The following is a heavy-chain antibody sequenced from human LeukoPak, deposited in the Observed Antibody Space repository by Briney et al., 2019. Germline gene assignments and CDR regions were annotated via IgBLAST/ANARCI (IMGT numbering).Heavy chain of an antibody. CDR2: IYNSGST. V-gene: IGHV4-59*01. J-gene: IGHJ2*01. CDR1: GGSISSYS. D-gene: IGHD5-18*01. Sequence: SETLSLTCTVSGGSISSYSWTWIRQPPGKGLEWIGYIYNSGSTNYNPSLKSRVTISVDTSKNQFSLKLSSVTAADTAVYYCARSACSYGHYWYFDLWGRGTLVTVSS. CDR3: ARSACSYGHYWYFDL.